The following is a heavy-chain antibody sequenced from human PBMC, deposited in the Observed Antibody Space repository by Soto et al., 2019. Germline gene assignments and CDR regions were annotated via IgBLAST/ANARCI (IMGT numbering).Heavy chain of an antibody. D-gene: IGHD2-2*01. V-gene: IGHV3-30*18. CDR3: AKGEWDIVVVPAAMSDYYYGMDV. CDR1: GFTFSSYG. J-gene: IGHJ6*02. CDR2: ISYDGSNK. Sequence: PGGSLRLSCAASGFTFSSYGMHWVRQAPGKGLEWVAVISYDGSNKYYADSVKGRFTISRDNSKNTLYLQMNSLRAEDTAVYYCAKGEWDIVVVPAAMSDYYYGMDVWGQGTTVTVSS.